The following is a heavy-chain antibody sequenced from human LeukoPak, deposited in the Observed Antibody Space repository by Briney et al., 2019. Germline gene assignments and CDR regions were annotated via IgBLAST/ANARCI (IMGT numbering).Heavy chain of an antibody. Sequence: SETLSLTCAVSGGSFSGYYWNWIRQPPGKGLEWIGEINHSGSTNYNPSLKSRGTISLDTSKNQFSLKLSSVTAADTAVYSCARAGKSITMVRGVGPYFDYWGQGTLVTVSS. J-gene: IGHJ4*02. CDR3: ARAGKSITMVRGVGPYFDY. D-gene: IGHD3-10*01. V-gene: IGHV4-34*01. CDR1: GGSFSGYY. CDR2: INHSGST.